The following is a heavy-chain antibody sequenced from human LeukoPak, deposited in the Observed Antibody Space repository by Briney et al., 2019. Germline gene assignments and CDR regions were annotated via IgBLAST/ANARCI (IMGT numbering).Heavy chain of an antibody. Sequence: ASVKVSCKASGYTFTNYYIHWVRQAPGQGRECMGIINPRGGSTSYAQKFQGRVTMTRDTSISTADMELSRLRSDDTAVYYCASYSSGWYWGYYTFDIWGQGTMVTVSS. CDR3: ASYSSGWYWGYYTFDI. CDR2: INPRGGST. V-gene: IGHV1-46*01. D-gene: IGHD6-19*01. CDR1: GYTFTNYY. J-gene: IGHJ3*02.